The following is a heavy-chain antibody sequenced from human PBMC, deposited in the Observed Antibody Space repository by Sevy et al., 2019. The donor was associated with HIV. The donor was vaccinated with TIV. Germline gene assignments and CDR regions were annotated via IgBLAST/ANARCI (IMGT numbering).Heavy chain of an antibody. Sequence: GGSLRLSCKASGFTFSDYAMHWVRQAPGNGPEWVAVISSDATNKFYADSEKDRFTISRDNLKNTLYLQINNLRPADTAVYYCARGPYSSGLRFDYSGQRTLVTVSS. V-gene: IGHV3-30*14. J-gene: IGHJ4*02. CDR3: ARGPYSSGLRFDY. D-gene: IGHD6-19*01. CDR1: GFTFSDYA. CDR2: ISSDATNK.